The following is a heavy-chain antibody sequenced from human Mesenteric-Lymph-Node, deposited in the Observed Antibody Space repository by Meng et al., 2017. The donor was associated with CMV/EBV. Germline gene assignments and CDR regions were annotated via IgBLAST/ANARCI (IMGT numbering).Heavy chain of an antibody. J-gene: IGHJ4*02. Sequence: ICGGGFYWSWIRQDPGKGREWIGFVECSRSTYDNPTLKSRVTISVDTSKNQFARKLSSVTAADTAVYYGARGGENVWGSYRLGFDYWGQGTLVTVSS. D-gene: IGHD3-16*02. V-gene: IGHV4-31*02. CDR1: ICGGGFY. CDR3: ARGGENVWGSYRLGFDY. CDR2: VECSRST.